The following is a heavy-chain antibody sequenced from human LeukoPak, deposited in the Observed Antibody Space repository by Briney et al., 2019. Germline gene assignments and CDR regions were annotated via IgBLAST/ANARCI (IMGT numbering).Heavy chain of an antibody. CDR2: INTDSSDI. CDR1: GFTFSRYA. Sequence: GGSLRLSCEASGFTFSRYAMNWVRQAPGKGLEWVSYINTDSSDIHYAGSVKGRFTISRDNARNTLYLQLSSLRAEDSGVYYCARDTFQPGLIDSWGQGTLVTVSS. J-gene: IGHJ4*02. CDR3: ARDTFQPGLIDS. D-gene: IGHD2-2*01. V-gene: IGHV3-21*05.